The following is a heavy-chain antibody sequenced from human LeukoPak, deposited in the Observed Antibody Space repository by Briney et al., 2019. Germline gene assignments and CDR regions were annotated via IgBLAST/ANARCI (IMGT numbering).Heavy chain of an antibody. J-gene: IGHJ4*02. CDR3: ASGSYYYDSSGLDY. V-gene: IGHV1-2*02. CDR2: INPSNGGT. D-gene: IGHD3-22*01. CDR1: GYTFTGYY. Sequence: ASVKVSCKASGYTFTGYYLHWVRQAPGQGLEWMGLINPSNGGTTYAQKFQGTVTMTRDTSVSTAYMELSGLRSDDTAVYYCASGSYYYDSSGLDYWGQGTLVTVSS.